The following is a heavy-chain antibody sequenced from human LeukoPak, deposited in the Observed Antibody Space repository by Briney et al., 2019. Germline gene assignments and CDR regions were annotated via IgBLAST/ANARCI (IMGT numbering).Heavy chain of an antibody. CDR2: INWNGGST. V-gene: IGHV3-20*04. J-gene: IGHJ3*02. D-gene: IGHD4-17*01. CDR1: GFTFDDYG. Sequence: PGGSLRLSCAASGFTFDDYGMSWVRQAPGKGLEWVSGINWNGGSTGYADSVKGRFTTSRDNAKNSLYLQMNSLRAEDTALYYCARAHLRASAFDIWGQGTMVTVSS. CDR3: ARAHLRASAFDI.